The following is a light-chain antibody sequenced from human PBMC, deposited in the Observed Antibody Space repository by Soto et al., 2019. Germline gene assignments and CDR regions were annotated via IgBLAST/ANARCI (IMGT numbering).Light chain of an antibody. CDR2: AAD. V-gene: IGKV1-39*01. CDR3: QQSYDMPWT. J-gene: IGKJ1*01. CDR1: QGISNY. Sequence: DIQMTQSPSSLSASVGDRVTITCRASQGISNYLTWFQQKPGKAPSLLIFAADNLQDGVPSRFSGSGSGRDFSLTISSLQPEDFATYYCQQSYDMPWTFGQGTKVDIK.